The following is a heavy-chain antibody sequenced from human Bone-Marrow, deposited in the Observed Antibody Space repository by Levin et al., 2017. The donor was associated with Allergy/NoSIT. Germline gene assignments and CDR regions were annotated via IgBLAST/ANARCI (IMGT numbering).Heavy chain of an antibody. CDR3: ARDRHEWLRLDSIYYFDS. CDR1: GGSISSGSQY. CDR2: IYYSGNT. V-gene: IGHV4-31*03. J-gene: IGHJ4*02. Sequence: SETLSLTCTVTGGSISSGSQYWTWIRQRPGTGLEWIGSIYYSGNTYYNPSLKSRITISMDTSENSFSLNLSSVTAADTAVYYCARDRHEWLRLDSIYYFDSWGQGTLVTVSS. D-gene: IGHD5-12*01.